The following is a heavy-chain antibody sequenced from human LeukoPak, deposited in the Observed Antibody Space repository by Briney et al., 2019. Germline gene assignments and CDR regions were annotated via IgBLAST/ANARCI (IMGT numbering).Heavy chain of an antibody. Sequence: SETLSLTCAVYGGSFSGYYWSWIRQPPGKGLEWIGYIYYSRSTNYNPSLKSRVTISVDTSKNQFSLKLSSVTAADTAVYYCASSSSWYSGAFDIWGQGTMVTVSS. CDR3: ASSSSWYSGAFDI. CDR1: GGSFSGYY. D-gene: IGHD6-13*01. CDR2: IYYSRST. J-gene: IGHJ3*02. V-gene: IGHV4-59*01.